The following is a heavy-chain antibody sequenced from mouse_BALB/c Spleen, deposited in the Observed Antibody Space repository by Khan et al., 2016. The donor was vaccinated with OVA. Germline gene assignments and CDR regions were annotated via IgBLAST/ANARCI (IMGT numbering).Heavy chain of an antibody. D-gene: IGHD2-3*01. CDR1: GYTFTDYA. CDR2: ISTYSGNT. CDR3: DRPDYDGYYDY. Sequence: QVQLQQSGPELVRPGVSVKISCKGSGYTFTDYAMYWVKQSHAKSLEWIGLISTYSGNTNYNQKFTGKATMTVDKSSSTAYMELARLTSEDSAICYSDRPDYDGYYDYWGQGTTLTVSS. J-gene: IGHJ2*01. V-gene: IGHV1S137*01.